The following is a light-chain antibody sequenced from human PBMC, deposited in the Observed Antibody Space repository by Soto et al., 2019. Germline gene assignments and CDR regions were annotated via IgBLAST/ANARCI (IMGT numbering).Light chain of an antibody. Sequence: QSVLTHPASLSGSPGQSLTISCTGTSGDVAGYNYVSWFQQHPGKAPKLMIFDVSNRPSGVSNRFSGSKSGNTASLTISGLQAEDEADYYCSSHSSSRILHVFGTGTKVTVL. CDR3: SSHSSSRILHV. CDR1: SGDVAGYNY. CDR2: DVS. J-gene: IGLJ1*01. V-gene: IGLV2-14*01.